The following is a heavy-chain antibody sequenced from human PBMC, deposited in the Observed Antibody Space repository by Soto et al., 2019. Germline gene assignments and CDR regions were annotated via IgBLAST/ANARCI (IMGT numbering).Heavy chain of an antibody. CDR3: ARPAWGLWFGYMDV. Sequence: VQLVESGGGLVQPGGSLRLSCAVSGFTVSGNYMSWVRQAPGKGLEWVSVLYSGGTTYYADSVKGRFTISRHNSNNTLFLQMDSLRVDDTAIYYCARPAWGLWFGYMDVWGKGTTVTVSS. D-gene: IGHD3-10*01. CDR1: GFTVSGNY. CDR2: LYSGGTT. V-gene: IGHV3-53*04. J-gene: IGHJ6*03.